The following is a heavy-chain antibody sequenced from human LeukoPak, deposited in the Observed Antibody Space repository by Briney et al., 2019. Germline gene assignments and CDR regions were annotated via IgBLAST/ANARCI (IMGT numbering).Heavy chain of an antibody. CDR1: GGTFSSNA. D-gene: IGHD3-22*01. Sequence: GASVKVSCKASGGTFSSNAISWVRQAPGQGLEWMGGIIPIFGTANYAQKFQGRVTITTDESTSTAYMELSSLRSEDTAVYYCARGRPPAYYYDSSGYYDWGQGTLVTVSS. V-gene: IGHV1-69*05. J-gene: IGHJ4*02. CDR3: ARGRPPAYYYDSSGYYD. CDR2: IIPIFGTA.